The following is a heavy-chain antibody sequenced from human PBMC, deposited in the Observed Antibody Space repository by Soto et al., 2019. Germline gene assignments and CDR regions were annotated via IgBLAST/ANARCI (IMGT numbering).Heavy chain of an antibody. CDR1: GYTFTSYY. CDR2: INPSGGST. Sequence: EASVKVSCTASGYTFTSYYIHWVRQAPGQGLERMGIINPSGGSTSYAQKFQGRVTMTRDTSTSTVYMELSSLRSEDTAVYYCARLGYWASDYWGQGTLVTVSS. CDR3: ARLGYWASDY. D-gene: IGHD2-2*03. V-gene: IGHV1-46*01. J-gene: IGHJ4*02.